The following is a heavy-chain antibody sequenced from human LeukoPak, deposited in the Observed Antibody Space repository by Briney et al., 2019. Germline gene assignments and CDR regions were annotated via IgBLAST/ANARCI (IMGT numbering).Heavy chain of an antibody. V-gene: IGHV3-7*03. D-gene: IGHD2-8*01. J-gene: IGHJ4*02. Sequence: PGGSLRLSCAASGFTFSSNYMSWVRQAPGKGLEWVANIKQDGSEKYYVDSVKGRFTISRDNAKNSLYLHMDSLRAEDTAMYYCARRRGMGSLDYWGQGTLVTASS. CDR1: GFTFSSNY. CDR3: ARRRGMGSLDY. CDR2: IKQDGSEK.